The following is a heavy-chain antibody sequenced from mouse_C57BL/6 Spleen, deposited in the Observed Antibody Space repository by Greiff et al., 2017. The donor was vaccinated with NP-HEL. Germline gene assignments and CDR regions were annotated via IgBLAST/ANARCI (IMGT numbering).Heavy chain of an antibody. CDR2: INPNNGGT. CDR1: GYTFTDYY. CDR3: ARSYYGSSYGYFDV. V-gene: IGHV1-26*01. D-gene: IGHD1-1*01. J-gene: IGHJ1*03. Sequence: VQLKHSGPELVKPGASVKISCKASGYTFTDYYMNWVKQSHGKSLEWIGDINPNNGGTSYNQKFKGKATLTVDKSSSTAYMELLSLTSEDSAVYYCARSYYGSSYGYFDVWGTGTTVTVSS.